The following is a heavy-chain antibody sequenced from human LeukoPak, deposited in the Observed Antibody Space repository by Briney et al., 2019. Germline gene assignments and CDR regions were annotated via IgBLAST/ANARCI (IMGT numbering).Heavy chain of an antibody. D-gene: IGHD3-22*01. CDR3: ASSPPNYDRPDHDDNWFDP. CDR1: GYTFTGYY. CDR2: INPNSGGT. Sequence: ASVKVSCKASGYTFTGYYMHWVRQAPGQGLEWMGWINPNSGGTNYAQKFQGRVTMTRDTSISTAYMELSRLRSDDTAVYYCASSPPNYDRPDHDDNWFDPWGQGTLVTVSS. J-gene: IGHJ5*02. V-gene: IGHV1-2*02.